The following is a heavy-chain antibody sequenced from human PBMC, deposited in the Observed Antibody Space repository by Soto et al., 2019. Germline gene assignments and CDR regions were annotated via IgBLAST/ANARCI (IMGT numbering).Heavy chain of an antibody. J-gene: IGHJ5*01. CDR2: IHGTRSII. Sequence: GGSLGLACQVSGFTFSSHAINWIRQAPGKGLEWVAYIHGTRSIIYYADSVKGRFTISRDNAKNSLYLQMDSLRDEDTALYYCARDARNADYDSWGQGTLVTVSS. CDR3: ARDARNADYDS. CDR1: GFTFSSHA. V-gene: IGHV3-48*02. D-gene: IGHD1-1*01.